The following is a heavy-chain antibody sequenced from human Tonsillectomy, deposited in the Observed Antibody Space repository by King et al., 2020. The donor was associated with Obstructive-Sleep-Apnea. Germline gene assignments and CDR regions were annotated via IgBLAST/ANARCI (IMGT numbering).Heavy chain of an antibody. CDR3: ARDIAADPADAFDI. CDR1: GYTFTGYY. D-gene: IGHD6-13*01. Sequence: QLVQSGAEVKKPGASVKVSCKASGYTFTGYYMHWVRQAPGQGLEWMGWINPNSGGTNYAQKFQDRVTMTRDTSISTAYMELSRLRSDDTAVYYCARDIAADPADAFDIWGQGKMVTVSS. J-gene: IGHJ3*02. CDR2: INPNSGGT. V-gene: IGHV1-2*02.